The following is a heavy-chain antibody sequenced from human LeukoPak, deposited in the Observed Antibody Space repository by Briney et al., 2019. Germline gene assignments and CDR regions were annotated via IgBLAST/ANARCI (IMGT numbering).Heavy chain of an antibody. V-gene: IGHV5-51*01. CDR3: ARRSSGWYLDY. Sequence: GESLKISCKGSGYSFTSYWIGWGPQSPGKGLGWMGIIYPGDSDTSYSPSFQGQVTISADKSISTAYLQWSSLKASDTAMYYCARRSSGWYLDYWGQGTLVTVSS. D-gene: IGHD6-19*01. CDR1: GYSFTSYW. J-gene: IGHJ4*02. CDR2: IYPGDSDT.